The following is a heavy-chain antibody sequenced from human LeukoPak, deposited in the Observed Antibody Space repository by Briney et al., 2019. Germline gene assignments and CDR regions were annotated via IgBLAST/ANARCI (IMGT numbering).Heavy chain of an antibody. D-gene: IGHD5-24*01. J-gene: IGHJ6*03. CDR1: GFTFSRYA. CDR3: AREKDMATPYYYYYMDV. CDR2: ISYDGSNK. V-gene: IGHV3-30*01. Sequence: GGSLRLSCAASGFTFSRYALHWVRQAPGKGLEWVAVISYDGSNKDYADSVKGRFTISRDNFKNTLYLQMNSLRAEDTAVYYCAREKDMATPYYYYYMDVWGKGTTVPVSS.